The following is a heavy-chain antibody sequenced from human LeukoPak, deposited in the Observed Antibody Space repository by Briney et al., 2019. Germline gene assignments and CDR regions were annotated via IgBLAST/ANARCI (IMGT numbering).Heavy chain of an antibody. D-gene: IGHD5-18*01. Sequence: SETLSLTCAVYGGSFSGYYWSWIRQPPGKGLEWIGEINHSGSTNYNPSLKSRVTISVDTSKNQLSLKLSSVTAADTAVYYCARLDTAMVTPDAFDIWGQGTMVTVSS. J-gene: IGHJ3*02. CDR3: ARLDTAMVTPDAFDI. CDR2: INHSGST. CDR1: GGSFSGYY. V-gene: IGHV4-34*01.